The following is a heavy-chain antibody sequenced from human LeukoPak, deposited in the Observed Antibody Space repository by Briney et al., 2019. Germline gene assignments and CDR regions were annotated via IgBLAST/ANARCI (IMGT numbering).Heavy chain of an antibody. Sequence: SETLSLTCAVSGGSITGHYWNWIRQTPGMRLEWIGYTSYSRTTIYNSYFKGRATMSIDTSKHQLYLNLTSVTATDTPVYYCAKLGHSDGWYLGAFDIWGQGTTVIVSS. D-gene: IGHD6-19*01. J-gene: IGHJ3*02. CDR3: AKLGHSDGWYLGAFDI. V-gene: IGHV4-59*08. CDR1: GGSITGHY. CDR2: TSYSRTT.